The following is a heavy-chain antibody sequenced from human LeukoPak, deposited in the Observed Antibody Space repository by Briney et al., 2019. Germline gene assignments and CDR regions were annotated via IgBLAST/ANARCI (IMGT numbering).Heavy chain of an antibody. CDR1: GYTFTTYG. V-gene: IGHV1-18*01. CDR3: ARDSVTRYYHDSSGYYYYFDY. D-gene: IGHD3-22*01. CDR2: ISAYNGNT. Sequence: GASVKVSCKASGYTFTTYGITWVRQAPGQGLEWMGWISAYNGNTNYAQKLQGRVTMTTDTSTSTAYMELRSLGSDDTAVYYCARDSVTRYYHDSSGYYYYFDYWGQGTLVTVSS. J-gene: IGHJ4*02.